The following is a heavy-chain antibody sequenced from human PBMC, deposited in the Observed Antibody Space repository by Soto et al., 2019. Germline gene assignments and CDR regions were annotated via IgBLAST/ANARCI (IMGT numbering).Heavy chain of an antibody. CDR1: GFIVSNNY. Sequence: EVQLVETGGGLIQPGGSLRLSCAASGFIVSNNYMSWVRQAPGKGLEWVSLIYSGGSTFYADSVKGRFTISRDNSKNTLFLQMNSLRAEDTAVYFCATYTSLDYWGQGTLVTVYS. CDR2: IYSGGST. V-gene: IGHV3-53*02. D-gene: IGHD2-2*02. CDR3: ATYTSLDY. J-gene: IGHJ4*02.